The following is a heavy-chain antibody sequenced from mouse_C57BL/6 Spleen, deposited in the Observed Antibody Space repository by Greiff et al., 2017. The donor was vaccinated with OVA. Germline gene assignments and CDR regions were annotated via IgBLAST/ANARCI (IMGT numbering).Heavy chain of an antibody. CDR3: ARESGGWFAY. V-gene: IGHV3-6*01. Sequence: VQLKESGPGLVKPSQSLSLTCSVTGYSITSGYYWNWIRQFPGNKLEWMGYISYDGSNNYNPSLKNRISITRDTSKNQFFLKLNSVTTEDTATYYCARESGGWFAYWGQGTLVTVSA. CDR1: GYSITSGYY. J-gene: IGHJ3*01. CDR2: ISYDGSN.